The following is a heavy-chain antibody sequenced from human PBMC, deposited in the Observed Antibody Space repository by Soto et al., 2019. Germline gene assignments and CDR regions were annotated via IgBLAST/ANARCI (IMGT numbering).Heavy chain of an antibody. CDR1: GGTFTNYA. D-gene: IGHD5-12*01. V-gene: IGHV1-69*01. J-gene: IGHJ6*02. CDR3: ARSLEMATNNYYYSYAVGV. CDR2: IVPIFHSP. Sequence: QVQLVQSGAEVKKPGSSVKVSCEASGGTFTNYAISWVRQAPGQGLEWMGGIVPIFHSPSYAQKFHGRVTITADESTSTAYMELSSLTSEDTALYFCARSLEMATNNYYYSYAVGVWGPWTSVTVSS.